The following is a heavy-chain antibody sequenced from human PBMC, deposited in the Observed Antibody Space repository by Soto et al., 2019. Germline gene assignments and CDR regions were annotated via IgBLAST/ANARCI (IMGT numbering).Heavy chain of an antibody. J-gene: IGHJ3*01. CDR1: GGSISSYY. CDR2: IYYSGST. D-gene: IGHD3-10*01. V-gene: IGHV4-59*08. CDR3: ARRYGGAFDL. Sequence: QVQLQESGPGLVKPSETLSLTCTVSGGSISSYYWSWIRQPPGKGLEWIGYIYYSGSTNYNPSLKSRVTISVDTSKNQFSLKLSSVTAADTAVYYCARRYGGAFDLWGQATMVTVSS.